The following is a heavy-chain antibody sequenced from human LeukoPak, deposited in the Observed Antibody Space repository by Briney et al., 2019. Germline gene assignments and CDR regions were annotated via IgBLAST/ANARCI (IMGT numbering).Heavy chain of an antibody. D-gene: IGHD5-12*01. V-gene: IGHV3-13*04. CDR1: GFTFSSYD. CDR2: IGTAGDT. J-gene: IGHJ4*02. Sequence: GGSLRLSCAASGFTFSSYDMHWVRHATGKDLEWVSAIGTAGDTYYPGSVKGRFTISRENAKNSLYLQMNSLRAGDTAVYYCVRGTGYSAYDYDFDYWGRGTLVTVSS. CDR3: VRGTGYSAYDYDFDY.